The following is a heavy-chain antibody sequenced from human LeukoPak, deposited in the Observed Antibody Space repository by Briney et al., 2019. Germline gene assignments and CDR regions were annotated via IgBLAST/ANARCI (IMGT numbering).Heavy chain of an antibody. V-gene: IGHV4-59*12. CDR1: GGSISSYY. D-gene: IGHD3-3*01. CDR2: IYYSGST. CDR3: AREKTIFGVAP. Sequence: PSETLSLTCTVSGGSISSYYWSWIRQPPGKGLEWIGYIYYSGSTNYNPSLKSRVTISVDTSKNQFSLKLSSVTAADTAVYYCAREKTIFGVAPWGQGTLVTVSS. J-gene: IGHJ5*02.